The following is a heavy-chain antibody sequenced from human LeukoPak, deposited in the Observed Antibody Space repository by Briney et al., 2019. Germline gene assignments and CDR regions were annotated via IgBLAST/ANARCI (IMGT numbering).Heavy chain of an antibody. V-gene: IGHV1-2*06. CDR2: INPNSGGT. CDR1: GYTFTGYY. CDR3: AVTSNYVRYYFDY. J-gene: IGHJ4*02. Sequence: ASVKVSCKASGYTFTGYYMHWVRQAPGQGLECMGRINPNSGGTNYAQKFQGRVTMTRDTSISTAYMELSRLRSDDTAVYYCAVTSNYVRYYFDYWGQGTLVTVSS. D-gene: IGHD4-11*01.